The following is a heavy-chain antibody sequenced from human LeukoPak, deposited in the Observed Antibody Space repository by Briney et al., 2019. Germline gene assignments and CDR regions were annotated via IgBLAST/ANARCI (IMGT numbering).Heavy chain of an antibody. Sequence: GGSLRLSCAASGFTFSSYEMNWVRQAPGKGLEWVSYISSSGSTIYYADSVKGRFTISRDNAKNSLYLQMNSLRAEDTAVYYCARAIYYYDSSGYNFDYWGQGTLVTVSS. CDR2: ISSSGSTI. D-gene: IGHD3-22*01. V-gene: IGHV3-48*03. J-gene: IGHJ4*02. CDR1: GFTFSSYE. CDR3: ARAIYYYDSSGYNFDY.